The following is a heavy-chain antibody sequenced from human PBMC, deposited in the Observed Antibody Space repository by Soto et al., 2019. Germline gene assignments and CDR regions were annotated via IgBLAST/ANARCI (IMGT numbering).Heavy chain of an antibody. CDR1: GFTFSSYW. CDR2: SNTDGSSV. Sequence: EAQLVESGGGLVQPGGSLRLSCAASGFTFSSYWMHWVRQAPGKGLVWVSRSNTDGSSVDYADSVKGRFTISRDNAKNTLYLQMNSLRTEDTAVYYCTRDQTYAGNYYDYWGQGTLVTVSS. D-gene: IGHD1-26*01. CDR3: TRDQTYAGNYYDY. J-gene: IGHJ4*02. V-gene: IGHV3-74*01.